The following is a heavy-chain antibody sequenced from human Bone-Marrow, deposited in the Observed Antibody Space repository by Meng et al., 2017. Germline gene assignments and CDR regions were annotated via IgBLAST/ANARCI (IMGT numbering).Heavy chain of an antibody. V-gene: IGHV1-18*01. CDR3: ARADDPQSPFGSISNYYYGMDV. CDR2: ISAYNGNT. Sequence: ASVKVSCKASGYTFTSYGISWVRQAPGQGLEWMGWISAYNGNTNYAQKLQGRVTMTTDTSTSTAYMELRSLRSDDTAVYYCARADDPQSPFGSISNYYYGMDVWGQGTTVTVGS. CDR1: GYTFTSYG. J-gene: IGHJ6*01. D-gene: IGHD3-16*01.